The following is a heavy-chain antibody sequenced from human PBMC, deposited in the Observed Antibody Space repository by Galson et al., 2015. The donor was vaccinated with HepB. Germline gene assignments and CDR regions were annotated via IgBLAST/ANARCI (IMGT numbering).Heavy chain of an antibody. D-gene: IGHD6-6*01. CDR1: GFSVSNYG. J-gene: IGHJ4*02. CDR2: MWSDGINK. CDR3: AKDAMKSSYYFDH. V-gene: IGHV3-33*03. Sequence: SLRLSCAASGFSVSNYGMHCVRQAPGEGLEWVAVMWSDGINKYYGDSVKGRFTISRDKSKNTLFLQMNSLRVEDTAVYYCAKDAMKSSYYFDHWGQGTLVTVSS.